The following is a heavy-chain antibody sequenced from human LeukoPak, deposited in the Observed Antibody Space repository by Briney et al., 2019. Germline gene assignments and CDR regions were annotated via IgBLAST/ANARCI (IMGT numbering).Heavy chain of an antibody. V-gene: IGHV1-2*06. CDR1: GYTFTGYY. D-gene: IGHD3-10*01. CDR3: ARASQIYGYAFDI. CDR2: INPNSGGT. Sequence: GASVKVSCKASGYTFTGYYMHWVRQAPGQGLEWMGRINPNSGGTNYAQKFQGRVTMTRDTSISTAYMELSRLRSDDTAVYYCARASQIYGYAFDIWGQGTMVTVSS. J-gene: IGHJ3*02.